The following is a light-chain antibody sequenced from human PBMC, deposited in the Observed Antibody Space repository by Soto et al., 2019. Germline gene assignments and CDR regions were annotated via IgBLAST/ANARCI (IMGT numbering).Light chain of an antibody. CDR3: QQYNNWPPIT. Sequence: ETMMTQSPDTLSVSLGERATLSCRASQSLRSSLAWYQQRPGQAPRLLIYGASTRATGIPARFSGSGSGTEFTLTISSLQSEDFAVYYCQQYNNWPPITFGQGTRLEIK. J-gene: IGKJ5*01. CDR2: GAS. V-gene: IGKV3-15*01. CDR1: QSLRSS.